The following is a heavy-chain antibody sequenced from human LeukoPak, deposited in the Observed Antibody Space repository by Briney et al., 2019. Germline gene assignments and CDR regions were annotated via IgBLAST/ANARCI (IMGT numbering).Heavy chain of an antibody. J-gene: IGHJ4*02. CDR1: GGSISTYY. V-gene: IGHV4-59*01. CDR2: IYHSGST. D-gene: IGHD5-12*01. CDR3: ARGGGYASPIGY. Sequence: SETLSLTCTLSGGSISTYYWSLIRQPPGKGLEGIGYIYHSGSTNYNPSLKSRVTISVDTSKNQFSLKLSSVTAADTAVYYCARGGGYASPIGYWGQGALVTVSS.